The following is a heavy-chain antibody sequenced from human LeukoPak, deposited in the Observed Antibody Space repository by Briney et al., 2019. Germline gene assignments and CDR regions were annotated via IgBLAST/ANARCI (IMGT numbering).Heavy chain of an antibody. CDR2: IWYDGNNK. CDR1: GFTFSGSA. J-gene: IGHJ4*02. Sequence: PGGSLRLSCAASGFTFSGSAIHWVRQAPGKGLEWVAVIWYDGNNKYYTDFVKGRFTISRDNSKNTLYLQMNSLRAEDTAVYYCARQGGSGWYNDYWGQGTRVTVSS. CDR3: ARQGGSGWYNDY. V-gene: IGHV3-33*08. D-gene: IGHD6-19*01.